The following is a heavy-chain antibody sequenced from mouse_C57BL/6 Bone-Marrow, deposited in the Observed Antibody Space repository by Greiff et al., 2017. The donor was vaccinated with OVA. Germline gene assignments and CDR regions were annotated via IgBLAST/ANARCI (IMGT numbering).Heavy chain of an antibody. J-gene: IGHJ1*03. D-gene: IGHD2-5*01. V-gene: IGHV5-16*01. Sequence: EVQLVESEGGLVQPGRSMKLSCTASGFTFSDYYMAWVRQVPEKGLEWVANINYDGSSTYYLDSLKSRFIISRDNAKNILYLQMSSLKSEDTATYYCARESNLWYFDVWGTGTTVTVSS. CDR3: ARESNLWYFDV. CDR1: GFTFSDYY. CDR2: INYDGSST.